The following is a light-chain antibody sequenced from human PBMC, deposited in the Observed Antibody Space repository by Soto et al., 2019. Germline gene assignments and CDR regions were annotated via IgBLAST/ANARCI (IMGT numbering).Light chain of an antibody. Sequence: EIVLTQSPGTLSLSPGERATLFCRASPSVSTNYLAWYQQRPGQAPTLLIYAASNRAAGIPDRFSGGGSGTDFTLTISRLEPEDFAVYYCQQYLSSPEITFGQGTRLEIK. V-gene: IGKV3-20*01. CDR3: QQYLSSPEIT. CDR2: AAS. J-gene: IGKJ5*01. CDR1: PSVSTNY.